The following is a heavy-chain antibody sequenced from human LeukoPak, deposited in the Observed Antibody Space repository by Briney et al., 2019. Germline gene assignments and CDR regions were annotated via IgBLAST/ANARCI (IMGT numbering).Heavy chain of an antibody. CDR2: INSNSQTI. Sequence: PGGSLRLSRAASGFTFSSYAMNWVRQAPGKGLEWFSFINSNSQTIYYADSVKGRFTISRDNAKNSLYLQMDSLRAEDTGVYYCARDTWYSNSWLHAFDIWGQGTMVTVSS. D-gene: IGHD6-13*01. CDR3: ARDTWYSNSWLHAFDI. V-gene: IGHV3-48*01. J-gene: IGHJ3*02. CDR1: GFTFSSYA.